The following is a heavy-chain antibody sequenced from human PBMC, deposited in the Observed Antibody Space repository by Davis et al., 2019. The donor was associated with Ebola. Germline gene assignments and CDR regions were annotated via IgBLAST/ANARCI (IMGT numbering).Heavy chain of an antibody. J-gene: IGHJ4*02. V-gene: IGHV3-23*01. D-gene: IGHD4-17*01. CDR2: VRGTGGTT. Sequence: PGGSLRLSCVASGVSFLSYAMSWVRQAPGKGLEWVSSVRGTGGTTYYAEFVEGRFTISRDNTKITLHLQRNGLRVEDTAIYYCAKDAGEDDYGLFDNWGQGALVSVSS. CDR1: GVSFLSYA. CDR3: AKDAGEDDYGLFDN.